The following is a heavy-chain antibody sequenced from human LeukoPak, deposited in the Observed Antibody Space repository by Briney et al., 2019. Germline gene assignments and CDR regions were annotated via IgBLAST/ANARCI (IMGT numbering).Heavy chain of an antibody. CDR1: DDSITMYY. V-gene: IGHV4-59*01. J-gene: IGHJ6*03. Sequence: SSETLSLTCTVSDDSITMYYWTWIRQPPGKGLEWIGYVDHTGSTKFNPSLNGRVSISRDTSKNLFSLRLRSVTAADTAVYFCVRGRVSSSTWYSTYYYYFYMDVWGKGTTVTVSS. D-gene: IGHD4-11*01. CDR3: VRGRVSSSTWYSTYYYYFYMDV. CDR2: VDHTGST.